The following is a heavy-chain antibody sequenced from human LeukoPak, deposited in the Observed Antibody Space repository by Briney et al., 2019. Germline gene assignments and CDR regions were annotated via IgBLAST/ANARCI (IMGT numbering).Heavy chain of an antibody. V-gene: IGHV1-69*13. Sequence: SVKVSCKASGSTFSNYGISWVRQAPGQGLEWMGGIVPIYGTSNYAQKFQGRVTITADASTSTAYIELSSLRSEDTAVYYCASAPIVGATTGHQTGPFDYWGQGTLVTVPS. J-gene: IGHJ4*02. D-gene: IGHD1-26*01. CDR3: ASAPIVGATTGHQTGPFDY. CDR1: GSTFSNYG. CDR2: IVPIYGTS.